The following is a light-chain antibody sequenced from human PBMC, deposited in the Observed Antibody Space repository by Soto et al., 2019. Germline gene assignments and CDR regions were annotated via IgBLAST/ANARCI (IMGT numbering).Light chain of an antibody. J-gene: IGLJ2*01. CDR2: DVS. V-gene: IGLV2-14*01. CDR3: RSYTSSTTLVV. CDR1: SSDVGGYNY. Sequence: QSALTQPASVSGSPGQSITISCTGTSSDVGGYNYVSWYQQHPGKAPKLMIYDVSNRPSGVSNRFSGSKSGNTASLTISVLQAEDEAYFYCRSYTSSTTLVVFGGGTKLTVL.